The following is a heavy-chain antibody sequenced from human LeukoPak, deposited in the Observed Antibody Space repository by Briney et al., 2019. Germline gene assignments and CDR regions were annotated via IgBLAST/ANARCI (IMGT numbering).Heavy chain of an antibody. CDR2: ISAYNGNT. D-gene: IGHD2-2*01. CDR3: AREGYCSSTSCYRRTFDY. J-gene: IGHJ4*02. CDR1: GYTFTSYG. Sequence: ASVKASCKASGYTFTSYGISWVRQAPGQGLEWMGWISAYNGNTNYAQKLQGRVTMTTDTSTSTAYMELRSLRSDDTAVYYCAREGYCSSTSCYRRTFDYWGQGTLVTVSS. V-gene: IGHV1-18*01.